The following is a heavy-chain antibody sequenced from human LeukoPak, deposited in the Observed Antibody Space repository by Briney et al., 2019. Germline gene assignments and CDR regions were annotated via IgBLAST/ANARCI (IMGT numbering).Heavy chain of an antibody. CDR2: ISAYNGNT. J-gene: IGHJ5*02. V-gene: IGHV1-18*01. CDR1: GYTFTTYG. CDR3: AGDGCSGASCPQRAFGQNWFDP. Sequence: ASVKVSCKASGYTFTTYGISWVRQAPGQGLEWMGWISAYNGNTNYAQKLQGRVTMTTDTSTSTAYMELRSLRSDDTAMYYCAGDGCSGASCPQRAFGQNWFDPWGQGTRVTVSS. D-gene: IGHD2-15*01.